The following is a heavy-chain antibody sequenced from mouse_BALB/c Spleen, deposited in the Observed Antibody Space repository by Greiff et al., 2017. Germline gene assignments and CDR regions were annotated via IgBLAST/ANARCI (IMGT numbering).Heavy chain of an antibody. CDR2: IDPYNGGT. V-gene: IGHV1S135*01. CDR3: ARCEYRYDGLFHY. D-gene: IGHD2-14*01. Sequence: VQLQQSGPELVKPGASVKVSCKASGYAFTSYNMYWVKQSHGKSLEWIGYIDPYNGGTSYNQKFKGKATLTVDKSSSTAYMHLNSLTSEDSAVYYCARCEYRYDGLFHYWGQGTTLPVSS. CDR1: GYAFTSYN. J-gene: IGHJ2*01.